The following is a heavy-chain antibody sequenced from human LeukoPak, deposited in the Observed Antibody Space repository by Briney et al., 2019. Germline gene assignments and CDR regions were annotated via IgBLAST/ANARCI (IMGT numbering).Heavy chain of an antibody. V-gene: IGHV6-1*01. J-gene: IGHJ3*02. Sequence: SQTLSLTCAISGDSVSSNSAAWNWIRQSPSIHLEWLGRTYYRSKWYNDYAVSVKSRITINPDTSKNQFSLQLNSVPPEDTAVYYCARAVGAPDDAFDIWGQWTMVTVSS. CDR3: ARAVGAPDDAFDI. D-gene: IGHD1-26*01. CDR2: TYYRSKWYN. CDR1: GDSVSSNSAA.